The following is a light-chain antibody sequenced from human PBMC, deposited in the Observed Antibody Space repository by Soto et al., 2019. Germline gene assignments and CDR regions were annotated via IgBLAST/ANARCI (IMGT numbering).Light chain of an antibody. CDR3: SSYTSGSTPWV. Sequence: QSVLTQPPSASGTPGQRVTISCSGSSSNIGSNYVYWYQQLPGTAPKLLIYRNNQRPSGVPDRFSGSKSGTSASLAISGLRSEDEADYYCSSYTSGSTPWVFGTGTKVTVL. CDR2: RNN. CDR1: SSNIGSNY. V-gene: IGLV1-47*01. J-gene: IGLJ1*01.